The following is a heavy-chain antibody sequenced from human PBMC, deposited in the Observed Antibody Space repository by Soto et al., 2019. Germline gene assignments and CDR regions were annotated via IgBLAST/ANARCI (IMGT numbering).Heavy chain of an antibody. V-gene: IGHV4-59*01. CDR3: ARSYCSGGSCYPLDY. Sequence: QVQLQESGPGLVKPSETLSLTCTVSGGSISTYYWHWIRQPPGKGLEWIGYIYYFGSTNYSPSLQSRVTISLDTSKNQFSLRLSSVTAADTAVYYCARSYCSGGSCYPLDYWGQGTLVTVSS. CDR2: IYYFGST. CDR1: GGSISTYY. D-gene: IGHD2-15*01. J-gene: IGHJ4*02.